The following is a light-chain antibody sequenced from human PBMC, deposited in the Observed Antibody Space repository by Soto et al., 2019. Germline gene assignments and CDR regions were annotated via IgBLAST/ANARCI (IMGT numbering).Light chain of an antibody. CDR2: END. J-gene: IGLJ2*01. CDR3: VSWDTSLSGMV. CDR1: SSNVGSKY. V-gene: IGLV1-51*02. Sequence: QSVLTQPPSVSAAPGQTVTISCTGSSSNVGSKYVSWYQQIPATAPKLLIYENDKRPSGVPDRISGSKSGTSATLAITGLQAGDEANYYCVSWDTSLSGMVFGGGTKLTVL.